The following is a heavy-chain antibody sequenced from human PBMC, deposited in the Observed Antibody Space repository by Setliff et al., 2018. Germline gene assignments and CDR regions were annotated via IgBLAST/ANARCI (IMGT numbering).Heavy chain of an antibody. CDR2: ISAYNGMT. CDR1: GYSFSESI. D-gene: IGHD3-10*01. V-gene: IGHV1-18*01. CDR3: ARDKWVLVRTHNYYYVDI. Sequence: ASVKVSCKASGYSFSESIVSWVRQAPGLGLEWMGWISAYNGMTHSAQNFQGRVTLTTDTSTNMGYLEVRGLTSDDTATYYCARDKWVLVRTHNYYYVDIWGKGTTVTVSS. J-gene: IGHJ6*03.